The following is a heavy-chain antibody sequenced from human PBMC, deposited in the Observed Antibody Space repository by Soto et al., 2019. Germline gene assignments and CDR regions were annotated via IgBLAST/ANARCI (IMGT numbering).Heavy chain of an antibody. CDR3: ARVPRGSYYMDV. CDR1: GFTFSSYS. Sequence: GGSLRFSCAASGFTFSSYSMNWVRQAPGKGLEWVSSISSSSSYIYYADSVKGRFTISRDNAKNSLYLQMNSLRAEDTAVYYCARVPRGSYYMDVWGKGTTVTVSS. CDR2: ISSSSSYI. D-gene: IGHD6-25*01. J-gene: IGHJ6*03. V-gene: IGHV3-21*01.